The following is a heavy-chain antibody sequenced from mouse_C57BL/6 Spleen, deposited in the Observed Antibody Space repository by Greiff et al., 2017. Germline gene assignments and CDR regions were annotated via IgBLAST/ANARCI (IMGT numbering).Heavy chain of an antibody. CDR3: ARSLYYNAMDY. J-gene: IGHJ4*01. CDR1: GYSFTDYN. Sequence: EVKVVESGPELVKPGASVKISCKASGYSFTDYNMNWVKQSNGKSLEWIGVINPNYGTTSYNQKFKGKATLTVDQSSSTAYMQLNSLTSEDSAVYYCARSLYYNAMDYWGQGTSVTVSS. D-gene: IGHD2-1*01. V-gene: IGHV1-39*01. CDR2: INPNYGTT.